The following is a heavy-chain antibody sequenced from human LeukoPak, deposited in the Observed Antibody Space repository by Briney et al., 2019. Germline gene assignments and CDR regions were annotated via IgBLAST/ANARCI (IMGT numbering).Heavy chain of an antibody. CDR1: GGSISSSSYH. D-gene: IGHD3-22*01. V-gene: IGHV4-39*07. CDR2: IYYSGST. CDR3: ARVPNYDSSGYYYKGGYYFDY. J-gene: IGHJ4*02. Sequence: PSETLSLTCTVSGGSISSSSYHWGWIRQPPGKGLEWIGNIYYSGSTYYTPSLKSRVTISIDTSKNQFSLKLSSVTAADTAVYYCARVPNYDSSGYYYKGGYYFDYWGQGTLVTVSS.